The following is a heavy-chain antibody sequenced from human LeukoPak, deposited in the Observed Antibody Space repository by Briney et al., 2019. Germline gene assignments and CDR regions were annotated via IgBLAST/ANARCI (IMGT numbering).Heavy chain of an antibody. J-gene: IGHJ4*02. CDR2: IYPGDSDT. D-gene: IGHD6-6*01. V-gene: IGHV5-51*01. Sequence: GESLKISCKGSGYSFTSYWIAWVRPMPGKGLEWMGIIYPGDSDTRYSPSFQGQVTISADKSITTAYLQWSSLKASDTAMYYCATMGSSRDFDYWGQGTLVTVSS. CDR3: ATMGSSRDFDY. CDR1: GYSFTSYW.